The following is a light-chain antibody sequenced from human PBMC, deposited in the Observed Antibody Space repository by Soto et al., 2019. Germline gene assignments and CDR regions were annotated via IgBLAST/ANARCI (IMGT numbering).Light chain of an antibody. V-gene: IGLV2-14*01. CDR2: EVT. J-gene: IGLJ3*02. CDR1: SSDVGGYNY. Sequence: QSALTQPASVSGSPGQSITISCTGTSSDVGGYNYVSWYQQHPGKAPKLMIYEVTNRPSGVSNRFSGSKSGNTACLTISGLQAEDEADYYCSSYTSSNTWVFGGGTKLTVL. CDR3: SSYTSSNTWV.